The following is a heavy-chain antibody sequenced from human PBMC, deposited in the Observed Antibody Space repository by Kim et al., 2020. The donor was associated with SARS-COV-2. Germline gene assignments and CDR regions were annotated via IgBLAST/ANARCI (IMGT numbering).Heavy chain of an antibody. CDR3: ARDLGYLSFDP. V-gene: IGHV4-59*01. D-gene: IGHD6-13*01. CDR1: GGSISSYY. CDR2: IYYSGST. Sequence: SETLSLTCTVSGGSISSYYWSWIRQPPGKGLEWIGYIYYSGSTNYNPSLKSRVTISVDTSKNQFSLKLSSVTAADTAVYYCARDLGYLSFDPWGQGTLVT. J-gene: IGHJ5*02.